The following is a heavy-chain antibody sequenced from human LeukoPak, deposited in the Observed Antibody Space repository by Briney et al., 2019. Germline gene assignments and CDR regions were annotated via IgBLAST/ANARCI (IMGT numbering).Heavy chain of an antibody. J-gene: IGHJ4*02. CDR1: GFTFDDYG. D-gene: IGHD3-3*01. CDR3: ARNLEWLLPFDY. V-gene: IGHV3-20*04. Sequence: GGSLRLSCAASGFTFDDYGMSWVRQAPGKGLEWVSGINWNGGSTGYADSVKSRFTISRDNAKNSLYLQMNSLRAEDTALYYCARNLEWLLPFDYWGQGTLVTVSS. CDR2: INWNGGST.